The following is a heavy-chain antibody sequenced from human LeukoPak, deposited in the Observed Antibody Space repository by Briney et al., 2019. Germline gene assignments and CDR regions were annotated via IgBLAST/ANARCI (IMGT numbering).Heavy chain of an antibody. CDR1: GFTFSSYE. Sequence: GGSLRLSCAASGFTFSSYEMNWVRQAPGKGLEWVSSISSSSSYIYYADSVKGRFTISRDNAKNSLYLQMNSLRAEDTAVYYCAFYGSGSYYNVFDAFDIWGQGTMVTVSS. D-gene: IGHD3-10*01. J-gene: IGHJ3*02. CDR3: AFYGSGSYYNVFDAFDI. V-gene: IGHV3-21*01. CDR2: ISSSSSYI.